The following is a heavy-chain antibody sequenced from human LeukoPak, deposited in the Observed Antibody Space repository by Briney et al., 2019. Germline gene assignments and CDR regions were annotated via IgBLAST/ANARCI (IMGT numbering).Heavy chain of an antibody. CDR1: GFTFSSYD. V-gene: IGHV3-23*01. D-gene: IGHD2-2*01. CDR3: ARGPINYSTSWRFDY. Sequence: PGGSLRLSCAASGFTFSSYDMHWVRQATGKGLEWVSALSGTGDNTYYADSVEGRFTISRDNTNNIVYLQMNSLRAEDTAVYYCARGPINYSTSWRFDYWGQGTLVTVSS. CDR2: LSGTGDNT. J-gene: IGHJ4*02.